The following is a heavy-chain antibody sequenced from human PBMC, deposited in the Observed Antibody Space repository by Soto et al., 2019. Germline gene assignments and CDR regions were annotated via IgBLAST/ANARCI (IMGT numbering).Heavy chain of an antibody. V-gene: IGHV1-69*01. Sequence: QVQLVQSGAEVKKPGSSVKVSCKVSGGTFSSHAISWVRQAPGQGLEWMGGIIPFFKATSFAQKFQGRVTITEDDSTSTAYMDLYSLGSEDTAVYYCARDVPLNYYDGTFSYYAMDVWGQGTTVTVSS. CDR1: GGTFSSHA. J-gene: IGHJ6*01. CDR3: ARDVPLNYYDGTFSYYAMDV. CDR2: IIPFFKAT. D-gene: IGHD3-16*01.